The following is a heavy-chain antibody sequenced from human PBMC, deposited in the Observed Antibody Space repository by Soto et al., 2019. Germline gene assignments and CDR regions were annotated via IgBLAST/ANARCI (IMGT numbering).Heavy chain of an antibody. CDR2: ISSSNRTI. J-gene: IGHJ6*04. CDR1: GFTFRSYS. D-gene: IGHD2-15*01. V-gene: IGHV3-48*02. CDR3: AREGWPLLQTGMDV. Sequence: GGSLRLSCAASGFTFRSYSMNWVRQAPGKGLEWVSYISSSNRTINYADSVKGRFIISRDNAKNSLYLQMHSLRDEDTAVYYCAREGWPLLQTGMDVWGKGTKVTVSS.